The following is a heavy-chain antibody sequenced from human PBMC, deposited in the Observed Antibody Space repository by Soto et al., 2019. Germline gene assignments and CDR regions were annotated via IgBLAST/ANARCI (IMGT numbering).Heavy chain of an antibody. CDR3: ARAREGYDV. D-gene: IGHD1-1*01. CDR2: INHSGST. Sequence: QVQLQQWRAGLLKPSETLSLTCAVYGGSFSGYYWSWIRQPPGKGLEWIGEINHSGSTNYNPSLKSRVTISVDTSKTQFSLKLSSVTAADTAVYYCARAREGYDVWGQGTTVTVSS. J-gene: IGHJ6*02. V-gene: IGHV4-34*01. CDR1: GGSFSGYY.